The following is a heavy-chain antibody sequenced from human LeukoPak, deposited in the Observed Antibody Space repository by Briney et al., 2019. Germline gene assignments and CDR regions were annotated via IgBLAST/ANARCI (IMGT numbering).Heavy chain of an antibody. V-gene: IGHV4-59*01. CDR2: ISYSGTT. J-gene: IGHJ4*02. CDR3: ARWPSTWSFDY. Sequence: SETLSLTCTVSGGSISSYYWSWIRQPPGKGLEWIGYISYSGTTSYNPSLESRVTMSDGTSKNQFSLKLTSVTAADTAVYYCARWPSTWSFDYWGQGTLVTVSS. CDR1: GGSISSYY. D-gene: IGHD6-13*01.